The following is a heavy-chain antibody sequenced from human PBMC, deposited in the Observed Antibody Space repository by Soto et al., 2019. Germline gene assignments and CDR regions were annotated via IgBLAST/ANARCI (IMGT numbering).Heavy chain of an antibody. J-gene: IGHJ6*04. D-gene: IGHD2-2*01. CDR1: GYTFTSYG. CDR3: ARVYRSSTSCPADYYYGMDV. Sequence: GASVKVSCKASGYTFTSYGISWVRQAPGQGLEWMGWISAYNGNTNYAQKLQGRVTMTTDTSTSTAYMELRSLRSDDTAVYYCARVYRSSTSCPADYYYGMDVWGKGTTVTVSS. CDR2: ISAYNGNT. V-gene: IGHV1-18*01.